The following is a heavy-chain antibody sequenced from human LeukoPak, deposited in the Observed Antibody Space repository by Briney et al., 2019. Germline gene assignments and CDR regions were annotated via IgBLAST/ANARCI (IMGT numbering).Heavy chain of an antibody. CDR3: ATSGITAAQANDY. Sequence: SETLSLTCAVYGGSFSGYYWSWIRQPPGKGLEWIGEINHSGSTNYNPSLKSRVTISVDTSKNQFSLKLSSVTAADTAVYYCATSGITAAQANDYWGQGTLVTVSS. D-gene: IGHD6-25*01. CDR2: INHSGST. J-gene: IGHJ4*02. V-gene: IGHV4-34*01. CDR1: GGSFSGYY.